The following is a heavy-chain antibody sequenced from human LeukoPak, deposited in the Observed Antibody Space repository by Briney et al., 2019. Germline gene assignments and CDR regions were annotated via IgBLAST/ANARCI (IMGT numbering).Heavy chain of an antibody. V-gene: IGHV4-59*01. CDR2: IYYSGGT. CDR1: GGSISSYY. D-gene: IGHD6-19*01. Sequence: PSEPLSLTCTVSGGSISSYYWSWIRQPPGKGLEWIGYIYYSGGTNYNPSLKSRVTISVDTSKNQFSLKLSSVTAADTAVYYCARDPVAGEAFDIWGQGTMVTVSS. CDR3: ARDPVAGEAFDI. J-gene: IGHJ3*02.